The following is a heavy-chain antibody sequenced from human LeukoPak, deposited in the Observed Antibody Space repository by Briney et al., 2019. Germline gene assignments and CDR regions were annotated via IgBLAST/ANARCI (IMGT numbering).Heavy chain of an antibody. CDR2: IKSKTDGGTT. V-gene: IGHV3-15*01. D-gene: IGHD3-10*01. CDR1: GFTFSNAW. CDR3: TLYGSGSYYDYYYYGMDV. Sequence: GGSLRLSCAASGFTFSNAWMSWVRQAPGKGLEWVGRIKSKTDGGTTDYAAPVKGRFTISRDDSKNTLYLQMNSLKTEDTAVYYCTLYGSGSYYDYYYYGMDVWGQGTTVTVSS. J-gene: IGHJ6*02.